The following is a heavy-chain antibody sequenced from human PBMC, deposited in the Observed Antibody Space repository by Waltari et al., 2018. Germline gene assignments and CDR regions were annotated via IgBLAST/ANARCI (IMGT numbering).Heavy chain of an antibody. CDR1: GGSITPYY. J-gene: IGHJ4*02. V-gene: IGHV4-59*08. CDR3: ARHWGLGGDWN. CDR2: IFYRGTT. D-gene: IGHD2-21*01. Sequence: QVQLQESGPGLVRPSETLSLTCSISGGSITPYYWAWIRQPPGKGLEWIGYIFYRGTTNYSPSLTSRFTISADPWKNQVSLKVRSVTAADTAVYYCARHWGLGGDWNWGQGTLVTVS.